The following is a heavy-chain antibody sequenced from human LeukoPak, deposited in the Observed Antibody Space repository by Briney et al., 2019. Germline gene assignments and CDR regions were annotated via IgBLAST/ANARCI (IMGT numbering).Heavy chain of an antibody. D-gene: IGHD6-13*01. CDR3: ARISAAGTEVDY. J-gene: IGHJ4*02. V-gene: IGHV4-59*12. CDR2: IYYSGST. Sequence: SETLSLTCTVSGGSISSYYWSWIRQPPGKGLEWIGYIYYSGSTNYNPSLKSRVTISVDKSKNQLSLKLSSVTAADTAVYYCARISAAGTEVDYWGQGTLVTVSS. CDR1: GGSISSYY.